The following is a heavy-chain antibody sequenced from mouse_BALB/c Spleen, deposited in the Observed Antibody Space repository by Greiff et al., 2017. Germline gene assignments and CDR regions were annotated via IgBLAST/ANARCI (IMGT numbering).Heavy chain of an antibody. CDR2: IGNGDGST. CDR3: EGHGAMDY. D-gene: IGHD3-3*01. J-gene: IGHJ4*01. Sequence: EVKLLESGGGLVQPGGSLKLSCAASGFTFSSYTMPWVRQTPEKGLEWVAYIGNGDGSTYYPETVKGRVTISRDNAYNTMYLQMSSLTSEDTAMYYCEGHGAMDYWGQGTSVTVSS. CDR1: GFTFSSYT. V-gene: IGHV5-12-2*01.